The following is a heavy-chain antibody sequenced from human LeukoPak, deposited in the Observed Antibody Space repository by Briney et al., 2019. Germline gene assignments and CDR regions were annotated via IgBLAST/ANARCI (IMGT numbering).Heavy chain of an antibody. CDR1: GGSISSYY. CDR2: IYTSGST. J-gene: IGHJ5*02. V-gene: IGHV4-4*07. D-gene: IGHD2-2*01. Sequence: SETLSLTCTVSGGSISSYYWSWIRQPAGKGLEWIGRIYTSGSTNYNPSLKSRVTMSVDTSKNQFSLKLSSVTAADTAVYYCARDSDQLLFGWFDPWGQGTLVTVSS. CDR3: ARDSDQLLFGWFDP.